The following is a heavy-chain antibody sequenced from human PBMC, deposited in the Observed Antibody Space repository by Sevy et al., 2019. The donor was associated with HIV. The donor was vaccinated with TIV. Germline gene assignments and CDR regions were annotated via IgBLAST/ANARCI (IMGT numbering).Heavy chain of an antibody. J-gene: IGHJ4*02. CDR2: LSFGCGEI. CDR1: GFTFNKYS. V-gene: IGHV3-23*01. D-gene: IGHD2-8*01. CDR3: AREGCTKPHDY. Sequence: GGSLRLSCAASGFTFNKYSMSWVRQPPGKGLEWVATLSFGCGEINYADSVKGRFTISRDNSKNSFYLKMNNLRAEDTALYYCAREGCTKPHDYWGQGTLVTVSS.